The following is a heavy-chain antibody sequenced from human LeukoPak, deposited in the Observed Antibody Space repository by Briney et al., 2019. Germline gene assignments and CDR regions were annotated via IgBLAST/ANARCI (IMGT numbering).Heavy chain of an antibody. Sequence: SETLSLTCTVSGGFISSYYWSWIRQPPGKGLEWIGYIYYSGSTNYNPSLQSRVTISVDTSKNQFSLKLSSVTAADTAVYYCARRIAARPRGYWFDPWGQGTLVTVSS. D-gene: IGHD6-6*01. V-gene: IGHV4-59*01. CDR3: ARRIAARPRGYWFDP. CDR1: GGFISSYY. J-gene: IGHJ5*02. CDR2: IYYSGST.